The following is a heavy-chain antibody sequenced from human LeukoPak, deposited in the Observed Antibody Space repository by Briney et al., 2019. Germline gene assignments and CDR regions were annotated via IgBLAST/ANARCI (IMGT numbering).Heavy chain of an antibody. J-gene: IGHJ4*02. CDR2: INAGNGNT. V-gene: IGHV1-3*01. D-gene: IGHD3-22*01. CDR3: ARVQGDYYDSSLAFDY. Sequence: ASVKVSCKASGYTFTSYTMHWVRQAPGQRLEWMGWINAGNGNTKYSQKFQGRVTITRDTSASTAYMELSSLRSEDTAVYYCARVQGDYYDSSLAFDYWGQGTLVTVSS. CDR1: GYTFTSYT.